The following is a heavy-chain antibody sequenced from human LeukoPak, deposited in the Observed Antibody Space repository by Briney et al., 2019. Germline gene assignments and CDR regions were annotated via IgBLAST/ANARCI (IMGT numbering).Heavy chain of an antibody. CDR1: GFTFSDFY. D-gene: IGHD3-16*01. CDR2: ISNTGRTT. V-gene: IGHV3-11*04. CDR3: ARGDGRYGGAFES. J-gene: IGHJ3*02. Sequence: GGSLRLPCAASGFTFSDFYMSWIRQAPGKGLEWVSYISNTGRTTIYVDSVEGRFTISRDNAKNSLYLQMNSLRAEDMAVYYCARGDGRYGGAFESWGQGTMVTVSS.